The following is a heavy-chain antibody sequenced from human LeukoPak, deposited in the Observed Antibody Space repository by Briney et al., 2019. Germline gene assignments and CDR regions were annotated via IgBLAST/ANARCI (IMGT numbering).Heavy chain of an antibody. J-gene: IGHJ4*02. V-gene: IGHV3-23*01. CDR2: LSRSGGDT. D-gene: IGHD4-23*01. CDR3: AERSGYGGNSNYFDF. Sequence: GGSLRLSCAASGFTFSSYGMSWVRQAPGKGLEWVSALSRSGGDTYYADSVKGRFTISRDNSKNTLYLQMNSLRAEDTAVYYCAERSGYGGNSNYFDFWGQGTLVTVSS. CDR1: GFTFSSYG.